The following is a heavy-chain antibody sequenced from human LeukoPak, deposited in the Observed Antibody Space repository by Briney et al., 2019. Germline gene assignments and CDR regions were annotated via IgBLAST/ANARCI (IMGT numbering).Heavy chain of an antibody. CDR1: GFTFSSHA. J-gene: IGHJ4*02. Sequence: GGSLRLSCAGSGFTFSSHAMSWVRQAPGKGLEWVSAISGSGGSTYYADSVKGRFTISRDNSKNTLYLQMNSLRAEDTAVYYCAKAPPLRWSTLLHFDYWGQGTLVTVSS. CDR2: ISGSGGST. D-gene: IGHD4-23*01. CDR3: AKAPPLRWSTLLHFDY. V-gene: IGHV3-23*01.